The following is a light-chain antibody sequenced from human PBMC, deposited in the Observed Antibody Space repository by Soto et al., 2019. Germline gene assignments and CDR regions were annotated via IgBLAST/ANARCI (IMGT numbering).Light chain of an antibody. CDR3: QQTYTTPCS. V-gene: IGKV1-39*01. CDR1: QSISPY. J-gene: IGKJ2*04. CDR2: ASS. Sequence: DIQMTQSPSSLSASVGDRVTITCRASQSISPYLNWYQHKPGKAPKLLIFASSTLHSGVPSRFSGSGSGTDFTLTISALQSEDFATYYCQQTYTTPCSFGQGTKLETK.